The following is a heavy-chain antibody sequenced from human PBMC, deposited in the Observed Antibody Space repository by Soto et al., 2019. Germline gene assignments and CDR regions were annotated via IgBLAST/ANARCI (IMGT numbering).Heavy chain of an antibody. CDR1: GGSISSGGSY. J-gene: IGHJ4*02. V-gene: IGHV4-31*03. CDR3: AREPRVAAAGLFDY. Sequence: QVQLQESGPGLVKPSQTLSLTCTVSGGSISSGGSYWSWIRQHPGKGLEWIGYIYYSGTTYYNPSLKRRVTMSVDTSNNQFSLKLTSVTAADTAVYYCAREPRVAAAGLFDYWGQGTLVTVSS. CDR2: IYYSGTT. D-gene: IGHD6-13*01.